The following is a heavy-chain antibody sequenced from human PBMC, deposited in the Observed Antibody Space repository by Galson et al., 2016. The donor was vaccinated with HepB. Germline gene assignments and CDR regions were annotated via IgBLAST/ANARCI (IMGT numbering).Heavy chain of an antibody. D-gene: IGHD2-2*02. CDR3: ARVRYTIGYMFDY. Sequence: SLRLSCAASGFTFSSYAMSWVRQAPGKGLEWVSLITGSASSTYYADSVKGRFTISRDNAENSLYLQMNSLRDEDTAMYCCARVRYTIGYMFDYWAREPWSPSPQ. CDR1: GFTFSSYA. J-gene: IGHJ4*02. CDR2: ITGSASST. V-gene: IGHV3-23*01.